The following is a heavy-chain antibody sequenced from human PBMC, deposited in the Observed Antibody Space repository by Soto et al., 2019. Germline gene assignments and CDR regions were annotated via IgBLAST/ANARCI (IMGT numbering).Heavy chain of an antibody. J-gene: IGHJ4*02. CDR3: ARDVNDSSGSQGFDY. V-gene: IGHV4-31*03. Sequence: PSQTLSLTCTVIGDSVSSNNYYWSWIRQRPGKGLEWIGYIHYSGDSYDNPSITSRITMSMDVSKNQFSLNLRSVTAADTAIYYCARDVNDSSGSQGFDYWGQGTLVTVSS. D-gene: IGHD3-22*01. CDR2: IHYSGDS. CDR1: GDSVSSNNYY.